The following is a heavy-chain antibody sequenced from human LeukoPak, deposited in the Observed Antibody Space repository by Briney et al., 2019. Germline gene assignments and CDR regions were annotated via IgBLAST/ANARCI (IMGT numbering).Heavy chain of an antibody. CDR2: ISYDGSNK. J-gene: IGHJ4*02. Sequence: PGGSLRLSCAASGFTFSSYALHWVRQAPGKGLVWAAVISYDGSNKYYADSVKGRFTISRDNSKNTVYLQMDSLRAEDTAIYYCATLSDYWVQGILVTVSS. CDR3: ATLSDY. CDR1: GFTFSSYA. V-gene: IGHV3-30-3*01.